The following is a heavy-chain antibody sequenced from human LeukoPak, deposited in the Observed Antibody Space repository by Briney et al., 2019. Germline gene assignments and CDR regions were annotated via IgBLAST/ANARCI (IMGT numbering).Heavy chain of an antibody. D-gene: IGHD3-3*01. CDR3: ARDPSGSQYYDFWSGYYISQPPAFDH. V-gene: IGHV3-48*02. CDR2: ISSSSSTI. J-gene: IGHJ4*02. Sequence: QSGGSLRLSCAASGFTFSSYSMNWVRQAPGKGLEWVSYISSSSSTIYYADSVKGRFTISRDNAKNSLYLQMNSLRDEDTAVYYCARDPSGSQYYDFWSGYYISQPPAFDHWGQGTLVTVSS. CDR1: GFTFSSYS.